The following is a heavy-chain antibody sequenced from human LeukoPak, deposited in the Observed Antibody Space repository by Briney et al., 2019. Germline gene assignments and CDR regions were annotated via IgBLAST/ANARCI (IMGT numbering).Heavy chain of an antibody. V-gene: IGHV3-9*03. J-gene: IGHJ6*03. CDR3: AKDMSVGAARGMDV. CDR2: ISWNSGSI. CDR1: GFTFDDYA. D-gene: IGHD6-6*01. Sequence: GGSLRLSCAASGFTFDDYAMHWFRQAPGKGLEWVSGISWNSGSIGYADSVKGRFTISRDNAKNSLYLQMNSLRGEDMALYYCAKDMSVGAARGMDVWGKGTMVTVSS.